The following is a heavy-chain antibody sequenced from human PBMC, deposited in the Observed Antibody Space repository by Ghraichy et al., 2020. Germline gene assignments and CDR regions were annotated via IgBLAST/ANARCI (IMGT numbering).Heavy chain of an antibody. V-gene: IGHV3-30*02. CDR2: IRYDGSNK. Sequence: GGSLRLSCAASGFTFSSYGMHWVRQAPGKGLEWVAFIRYDGSNKYYADSVKGRFTISRDNSKNTLYLQMNSLRAEDTAVYYCAKERGYSYGPFHSRGMDVWGQGTTVTVSS. D-gene: IGHD5-18*01. J-gene: IGHJ6*02. CDR1: GFTFSSYG. CDR3: AKERGYSYGPFHSRGMDV.